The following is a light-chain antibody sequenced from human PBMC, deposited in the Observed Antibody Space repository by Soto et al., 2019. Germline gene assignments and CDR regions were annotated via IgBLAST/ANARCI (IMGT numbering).Light chain of an antibody. Sequence: QSALTQPASVSGSPGQSITISCTGTSSDVGSYALVSWYQHHPGKAPKLIICEDTNRPSGVSDRFSGSKSGNTASLTISGLQAEDEADDYCCSYAGSTTFIFGGVPKLTVL. CDR1: SSDVGSYAL. J-gene: IGLJ2*01. CDR3: CSYAGSTTFI. CDR2: EDT. V-gene: IGLV2-23*02.